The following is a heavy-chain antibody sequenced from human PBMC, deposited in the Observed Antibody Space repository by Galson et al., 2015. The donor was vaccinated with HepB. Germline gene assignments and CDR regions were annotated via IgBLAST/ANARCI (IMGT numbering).Heavy chain of an antibody. J-gene: IGHJ4*02. CDR3: ARERVIAVAGKGRSGDYDY. CDR1: GYTFTSYG. V-gene: IGHV1-18*01. Sequence: SVKVSCKASGYTFTSYGISWVRQAPGQGLEWMGWISAYNGNTNYAQKLQGRVTMTTDTSTSTAYMELRSLRSDDTAVYYCARERVIAVAGKGRSGDYDYWGQGTLVTVSS. D-gene: IGHD6-19*01. CDR2: ISAYNGNT.